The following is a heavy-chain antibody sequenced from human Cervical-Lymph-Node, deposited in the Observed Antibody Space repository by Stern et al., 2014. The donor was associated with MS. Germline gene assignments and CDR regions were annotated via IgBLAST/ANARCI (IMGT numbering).Heavy chain of an antibody. V-gene: IGHV3-48*02. CDR3: ARDGPLGTGDYYYGLDV. D-gene: IGHD5-18*01. J-gene: IGHJ6*02. CDR1: GFIFSNYN. Sequence: EDQLVESGGGFVQPGGSLRLSCSASGFIFSNYNMNWVRQAPGKGLEWVSYITASGSSKYYADSVKGRFTISRDNAKNSLYLQLNSLNDDDTAVYYCARDGPLGTGDYYYGLDVWGQGTTVTVSS. CDR2: ITASGSSK.